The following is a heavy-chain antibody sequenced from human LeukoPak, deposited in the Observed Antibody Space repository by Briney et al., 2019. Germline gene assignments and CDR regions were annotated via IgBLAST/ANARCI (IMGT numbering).Heavy chain of an antibody. V-gene: IGHV1-46*01. D-gene: IGHD3-22*01. CDR3: ARATHNYYDSSGNDY. J-gene: IGHJ4*02. CDR1: GYTFTNYY. Sequence: ASVKVSCKASGYTFTNYYMHWVRQAPGQGLEWMGIINPSGGSTSYAQKFQGRVTMTGDTSTSTVYMELSSLRSEDTAVYYCARATHNYYDSSGNDYWGQGTLVTVSS. CDR2: INPSGGST.